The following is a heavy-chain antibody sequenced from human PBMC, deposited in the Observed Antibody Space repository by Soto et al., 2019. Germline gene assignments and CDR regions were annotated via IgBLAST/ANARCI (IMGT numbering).Heavy chain of an antibody. J-gene: IGHJ3*02. CDR2: IWYDGSNK. CDR1: GFTFSSYG. D-gene: IGHD2-15*01. CDR3: ASLLGYCSGGSCQQDAFDI. V-gene: IGHV3-33*01. Sequence: QVQLVESGGGVVQPGRSLRLSCAASGFTFSSYGMHWVRQAPGKGLEWVAGIWYDGSNKYYADSVKGRFTISRDNSKNTLYLQMNSLRAEDTAVYYCASLLGYCSGGSCQQDAFDIWGQGTMVTVSS.